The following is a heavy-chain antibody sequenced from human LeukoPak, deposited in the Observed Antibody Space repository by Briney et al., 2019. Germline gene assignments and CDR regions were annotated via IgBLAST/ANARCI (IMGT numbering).Heavy chain of an antibody. CDR3: AKDEGVTIFGVVIRQFDY. CDR1: GFTFSSYG. D-gene: IGHD3-3*01. CDR2: ISYDGSNK. Sequence: QSGGSLRLSCAASGFTFSSYGMPWVRQAPGKGLEWVAVISYDGSNKYYADSVKGRFTISRDNSKNTLYLQMNSLRAEDTAVYYCAKDEGVTIFGVVIRQFDYWGQGTLVTVSS. J-gene: IGHJ4*02. V-gene: IGHV3-30*18.